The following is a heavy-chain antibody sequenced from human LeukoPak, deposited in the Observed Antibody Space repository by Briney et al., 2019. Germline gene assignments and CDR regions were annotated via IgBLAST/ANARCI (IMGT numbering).Heavy chain of an antibody. V-gene: IGHV3-74*01. CDR1: GVTFSSYW. CDR3: AKDRLPVQRGIDY. J-gene: IGHJ4*02. Sequence: PGGSLRLSCAASGVTFSSYWMHWVRQAPGKGLVWVSRINTDGSSTSYADSVKGRFTISRDNAKNTLYLQMNGLRAEDTALYYCAKDRLPVQRGIDYWGQGTLVTVSS. D-gene: IGHD3-16*01. CDR2: INTDGSST.